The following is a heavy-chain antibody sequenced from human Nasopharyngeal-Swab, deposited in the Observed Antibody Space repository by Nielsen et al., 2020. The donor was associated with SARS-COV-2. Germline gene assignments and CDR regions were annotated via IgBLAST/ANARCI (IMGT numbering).Heavy chain of an antibody. CDR2: IYHSGST. CDR3: ARCSGWDRRNDY. J-gene: IGHJ4*02. V-gene: IGHV4-4*02. Sequence: VCQAPGKGLEWIGEIYHSGSTNYNPSLKSRVTISVDKSKNQFSLKLSSVTAADTAVYYCARCSGWDRRNDYWGQGTLVTVSS. D-gene: IGHD6-19*01.